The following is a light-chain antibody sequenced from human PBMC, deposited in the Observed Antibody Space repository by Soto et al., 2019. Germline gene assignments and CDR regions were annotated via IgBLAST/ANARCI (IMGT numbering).Light chain of an antibody. CDR3: QQRSNWPPS. J-gene: IGKJ5*01. CDR2: DAS. CDR1: QSVSSY. Sequence: ETVMTQSPATLSLSPGERATLSCRASQSVSSYLAWYQQKPGQAPRLLIYDASNRATGIPARFSGSGSGTDFTLTISSLEPEDFAAYYCQQRSNWPPSFGQGTRLEI. V-gene: IGKV3-11*01.